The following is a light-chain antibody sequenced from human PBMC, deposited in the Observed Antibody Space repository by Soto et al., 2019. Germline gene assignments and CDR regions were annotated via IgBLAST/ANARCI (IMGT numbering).Light chain of an antibody. J-gene: IGKJ3*01. CDR1: QSISSY. Sequence: EIVMTQSPATLSVSPGDRATLSCRASQSISSYLAWYQQKPGQAPRLLIYGASTRTTGIPARFSGSGSGTEFTLTISSLQSEDFAVYYCQQYNNWPRLFGPGTKVDIK. CDR3: QQYNNWPRL. V-gene: IGKV3-15*01. CDR2: GAS.